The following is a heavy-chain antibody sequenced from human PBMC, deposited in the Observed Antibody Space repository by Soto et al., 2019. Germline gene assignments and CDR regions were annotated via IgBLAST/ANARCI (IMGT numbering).Heavy chain of an antibody. V-gene: IGHV1-69*06. CDR2: IIPIFGTA. Sequence: GASVKVSCKASGGTFSSYAISWVRQAPGQGLEWMGGIIPIFGTANYAQKFQGRVTITADKSTSTAYMELSSLRSEDTAVYYCARETYYDILTGYQGGCYGMDVWGQGTTVTVSS. J-gene: IGHJ6*02. D-gene: IGHD3-9*01. CDR3: ARETYYDILTGYQGGCYGMDV. CDR1: GGTFSSYA.